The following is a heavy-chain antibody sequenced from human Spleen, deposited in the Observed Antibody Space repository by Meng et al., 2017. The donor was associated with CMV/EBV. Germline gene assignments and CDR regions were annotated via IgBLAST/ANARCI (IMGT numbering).Heavy chain of an antibody. CDR1: GFAFDNYA. Sequence: ASGFAFDNYAMGWVRQAPGKGLEWVSAISGSGRSIYYADSVKGRFTISRDNSKNTLYLQMNSLRAGDTAVYYCAKDDYNSSPRRFDSWGQGTLVTVSS. CDR2: ISGSGRSI. J-gene: IGHJ5*01. CDR3: AKDDYNSSPRRFDS. V-gene: IGHV3-23*01. D-gene: IGHD4/OR15-4a*01.